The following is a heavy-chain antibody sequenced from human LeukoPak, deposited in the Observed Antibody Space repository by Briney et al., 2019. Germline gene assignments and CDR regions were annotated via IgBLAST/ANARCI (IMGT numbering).Heavy chain of an antibody. V-gene: IGHV4-61*01. CDR1: GGSVSSGSYY. J-gene: IGHJ4*02. CDR2: VYYSGST. CDR3: ARCGERYFDY. D-gene: IGHD2-21*01. Sequence: SETLSLTCTVSGGSVSSGSYYWSWIRQPPGKGLEWIGYVYYSGSTNYNPSLKSRVTISVDTSKNQFSLKLSSVTAADTAVYYCARCGERYFDYWGQGTLVTVSS.